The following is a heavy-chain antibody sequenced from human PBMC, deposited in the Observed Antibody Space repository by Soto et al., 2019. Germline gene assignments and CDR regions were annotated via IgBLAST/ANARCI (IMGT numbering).Heavy chain of an antibody. J-gene: IGHJ4*02. CDR1: GFSLSNARMG. D-gene: IGHD6-13*01. V-gene: IGHV2-26*01. Sequence: SGPTLVNPTETLTLTGTVSGFSLSNARMGVSWIRQPPGKALEWLAHIFSNDEKSYSTSLKSRLTISKDTSKSQVVLTMTNMDPVDTATYYCARIGQQQPLLGDFDYWGQGTLVTVSS. CDR3: ARIGQQQPLLGDFDY. CDR2: IFSNDEK.